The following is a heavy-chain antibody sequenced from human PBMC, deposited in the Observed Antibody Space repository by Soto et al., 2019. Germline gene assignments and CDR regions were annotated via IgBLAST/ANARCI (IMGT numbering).Heavy chain of an antibody. V-gene: IGHV2-26*01. CDR3: ARIKAGPTIAGLNWFDP. D-gene: IGHD5-12*01. CDR2: IFSNDEK. CDR1: GFSLSNARMG. Sequence: QVTLKESGPVLVKPTEALTLTCTVSGFSLSNARMGVSWIRQPPGKALEWLAHIFSNDEKSYSTSLKSRLTISKDTSKSQVVLTMTNMDPVDTAIYYCARIKAGPTIAGLNWFDPWGQGTLVTVSS. J-gene: IGHJ5*02.